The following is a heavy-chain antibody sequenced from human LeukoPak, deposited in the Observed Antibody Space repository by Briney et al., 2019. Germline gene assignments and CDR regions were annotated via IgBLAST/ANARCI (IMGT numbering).Heavy chain of an antibody. J-gene: IGHJ4*02. Sequence: SETLSLTCTVSGGSISSYYWSWIRQPPGKGLEWIGYIYYSGSTNYNPSLKSRVTISVDTSKNQFSLKLSSVTAADTAVYYCAGVGGYCSGGSCYYFDYWGQGTLVTVSS. D-gene: IGHD2-15*01. CDR2: IYYSGST. V-gene: IGHV4-59*12. CDR3: AGVGGYCSGGSCYYFDY. CDR1: GGSISSYY.